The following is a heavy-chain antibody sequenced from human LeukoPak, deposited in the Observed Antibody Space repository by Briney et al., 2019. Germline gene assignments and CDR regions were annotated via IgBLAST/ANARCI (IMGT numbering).Heavy chain of an antibody. J-gene: IGHJ5*02. CDR1: GGSISSYY. Sequence: PSETLSLTCTVSGGSISSYYWSWIRQPPGKGLEWIGYIYYSGSTNYNPSLKSRVTISVTSKNQFSLKLSSVTAADTAVYFCAREVSVAGNNWFDPWGQGALVTVSS. V-gene: IGHV4-59*01. CDR2: IYYSGST. CDR3: AREVSVAGNNWFDP. D-gene: IGHD6-19*01.